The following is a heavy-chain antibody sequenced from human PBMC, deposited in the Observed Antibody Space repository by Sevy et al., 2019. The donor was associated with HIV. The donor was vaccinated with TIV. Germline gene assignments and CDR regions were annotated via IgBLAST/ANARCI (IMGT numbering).Heavy chain of an antibody. CDR3: AREGCTRPHDY. CDR2: LSFGCGKI. CDR1: GFNFNIYS. Sequence: GGSLRLSWAVSGFNFNIYSMSWVRQAPGKGLEWVSTLSFGCGKINYADSVKGRFIISRDDSKNTLYLQMNSLRAEDTAVYFCAREGCTRPHDYWGQGTLVTVSS. D-gene: IGHD2-8*01. J-gene: IGHJ4*02. V-gene: IGHV3-23*01.